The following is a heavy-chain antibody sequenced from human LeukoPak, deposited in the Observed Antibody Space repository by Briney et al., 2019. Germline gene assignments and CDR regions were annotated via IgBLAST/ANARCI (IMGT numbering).Heavy chain of an antibody. D-gene: IGHD1-26*01. V-gene: IGHV3-11*05. CDR3: TKDRQWELLPGGDFDY. Sequence: GGSLRLSCAASGFTFSDHYMSWFRQAPGKRLESVSSISGSGSETDYADSVKGRFTISRDNSKNTLYLLMNSLTPEDTAVYFCTKDRQWELLPGGDFDYWGQGALVAVSS. J-gene: IGHJ4*02. CDR1: GFTFSDHY. CDR2: ISGSGSET.